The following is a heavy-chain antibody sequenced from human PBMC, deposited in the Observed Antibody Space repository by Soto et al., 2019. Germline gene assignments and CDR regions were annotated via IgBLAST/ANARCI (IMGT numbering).Heavy chain of an antibody. J-gene: IGHJ4*02. CDR3: ARDVWDTATTYFDY. D-gene: IGHD5-18*01. Sequence: SETLSLTCSVSGGSISSGPYSWGWIRQPPGKGLEWIGTFRYSGRTYYSPSLESRVTISVDTSKNQFSLKLSSVTAADTAVYYCARDVWDTATTYFDYWGQGTLVTVSS. CDR1: GGSISSGPYS. V-gene: IGHV4-39*07. CDR2: FRYSGRT.